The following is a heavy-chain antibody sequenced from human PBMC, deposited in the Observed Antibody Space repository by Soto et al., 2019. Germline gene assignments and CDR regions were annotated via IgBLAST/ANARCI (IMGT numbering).Heavy chain of an antibody. J-gene: IGHJ6*02. CDR2: IIPIFGTA. V-gene: IGHV1-69*01. CDR3: ARNPKPRPFTIFGVVTATYYYYGMDV. Sequence: QVQLVQSGAEVKKPGSSVKVSCKASGGTFSSYAISWVRQAPGQGLEWMGGIIPIFGTANYAQKFQGRVTITADESTSTAYMELSSLRSEDTAVYYCARNPKPRPFTIFGVVTATYYYYGMDVWGQGTTVTVSS. D-gene: IGHD3-3*01. CDR1: GGTFSSYA.